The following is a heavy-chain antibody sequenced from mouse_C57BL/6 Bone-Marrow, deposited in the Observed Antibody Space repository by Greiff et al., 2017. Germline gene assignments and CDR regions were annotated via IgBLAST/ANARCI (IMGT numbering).Heavy chain of an antibody. J-gene: IGHJ1*03. CDR2: IDPSDSYT. V-gene: IGHV1-69*01. CDR1: GYTFTSYW. CDR3: ARDDDYDEGWYFDV. Sequence: QVQLQQPGAELVMPGASVKLSCKASGYTFTSYWMHWVKQRPGQGLEWIGEIDPSDSYTNYNQKFKGKSTLTVDKSSSTAYMQHSSLTSEGSAVYYCARDDDYDEGWYFDVWGTGTTVTVSS. D-gene: IGHD2-4*01.